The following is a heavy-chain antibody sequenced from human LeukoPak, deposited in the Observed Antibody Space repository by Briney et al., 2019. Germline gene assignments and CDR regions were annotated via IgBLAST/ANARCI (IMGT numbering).Heavy chain of an antibody. D-gene: IGHD3-10*01. CDR1: GYTFTTYG. V-gene: IGHV1-8*02. Sequence: ASVKVSCKASGYTFTTYGISWVRQATGQGLEWMGWMNPNSGDTGYAQKFQGRVTMTRNTSISTAYMELSSLRSEDTAVYYCATPRGDYWGQGTLVTVSS. CDR3: ATPRGDY. J-gene: IGHJ4*02. CDR2: MNPNSGDT.